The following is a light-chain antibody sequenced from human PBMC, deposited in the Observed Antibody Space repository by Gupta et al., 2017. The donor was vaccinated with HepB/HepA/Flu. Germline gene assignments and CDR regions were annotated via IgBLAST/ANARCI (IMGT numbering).Light chain of an antibody. J-gene: IGKJ1*01. CDR3: QEVSGSSWT. Sequence: DIQMTQSPSTLSASVGDRVTITCRASQSISDWLAWYQQKPGKAPNLLIYRASTLESGVPSRFSGSGSGTEFTLTISSLQPDDFATYYCQEVSGSSWTFGQGTKVAIK. V-gene: IGKV1-5*03. CDR1: QSISDW. CDR2: RAS.